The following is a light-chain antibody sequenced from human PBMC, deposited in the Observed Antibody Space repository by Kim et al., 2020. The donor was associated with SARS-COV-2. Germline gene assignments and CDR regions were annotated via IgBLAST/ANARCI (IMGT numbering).Light chain of an antibody. CDR3: QQYDKWPPAYT. CDR2: AAS. CDR1: EDVKSN. Sequence: SPGERAILSGRAREDVKSNLAWYQQKPGQAPRLLIYAASTRATGIPVRFSGGGSETEFTLTISSLLSEDSAVYYCQQYDKWPPAYTFGQGTKLEI. V-gene: IGKV3-15*01. J-gene: IGKJ2*01.